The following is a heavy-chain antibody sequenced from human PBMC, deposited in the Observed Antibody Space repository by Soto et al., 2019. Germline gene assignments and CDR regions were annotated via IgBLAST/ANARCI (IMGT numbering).Heavy chain of an antibody. Sequence: SETLSLTCLVSGQYIKSNFWWAWVRQSPGKDLEWIGEIYYSGSTNYNPSLKSRVTISVDTSKNQLSLKLSSVTAADTAVYYCARRYGYSFDYWGQGTLVTVSS. CDR2: IYYSGST. D-gene: IGHD5-18*01. V-gene: IGHV4-4*02. CDR1: GQYIKSNFW. CDR3: ARRYGYSFDY. J-gene: IGHJ4*02.